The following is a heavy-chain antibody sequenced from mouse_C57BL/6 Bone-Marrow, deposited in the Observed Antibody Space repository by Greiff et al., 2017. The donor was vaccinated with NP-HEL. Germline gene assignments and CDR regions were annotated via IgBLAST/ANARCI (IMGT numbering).Heavy chain of an antibody. J-gene: IGHJ3*01. CDR2: ISSGGDYL. D-gene: IGHD4-1*01. V-gene: IGHV5S21*01. CDR3: TRGTGTWFAY. CDR1: GFTFSSYA. Sequence: EVKVEESGEGLVKPGGSLKLSCAASGFTFSSYAMSWVRQTPETRLEWVAYISSGGDYLYYADTVKGRFTISRDNARNTLYLQRSSLKSEDTAMYYWTRGTGTWFAYWGQGTLVTVSA.